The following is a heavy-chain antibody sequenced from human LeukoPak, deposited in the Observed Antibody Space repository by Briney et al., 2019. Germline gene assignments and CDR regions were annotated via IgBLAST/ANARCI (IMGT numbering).Heavy chain of an antibody. CDR2: INSSGGTT. J-gene: IGHJ4*02. V-gene: IGHV1-46*01. CDR1: GYTFTSYY. CDR3: ARSYGYRGYFDY. Sequence: ASVKVSCKASGYTFTSYYTHWVRQAPGQGLEWMGIINSSGGTTTYAQKFQGRVTMTRDTSTSTVYMELSSLTSEDTAVYYCARSYGYRGYFDYWGQGTLVTVSS. D-gene: IGHD5-18*01.